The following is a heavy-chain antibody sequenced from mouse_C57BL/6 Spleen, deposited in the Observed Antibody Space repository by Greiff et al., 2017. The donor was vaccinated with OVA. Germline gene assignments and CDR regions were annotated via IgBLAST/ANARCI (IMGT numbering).Heavy chain of an antibody. CDR3: GTTVVAPCYAMDY. V-gene: IGHV1-61*01. CDR1: GYTFTSYW. J-gene: IGHJ4*01. Sequence: QVQLQQPGAELVRPGSSVKLSCKASGYTFTSYWMDWVKQRPGQGLEWIGNIYPSDSETHYNQKFKDKATLTVDKSSSTAYMQLSSLTSEDSAVYYCGTTVVAPCYAMDYWGQGTSVTVSS. CDR2: IYPSDSET. D-gene: IGHD1-1*01.